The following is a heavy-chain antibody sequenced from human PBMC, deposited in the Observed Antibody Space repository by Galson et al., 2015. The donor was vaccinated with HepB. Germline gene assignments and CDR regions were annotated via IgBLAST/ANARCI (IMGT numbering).Heavy chain of an antibody. Sequence: ETLSLTCAVYGGSFSGYYWSWIRQPPGKGLEWIGEINHSGSTNYNPSLKSRVTISVDTSKNQFSLKLSSVTAADTAVYYCARGNPSLWFGELFDYWGQGTLVTVSS. CDR2: INHSGST. CDR1: GGSFSGYY. D-gene: IGHD3-10*01. V-gene: IGHV4-34*01. CDR3: ARGNPSLWFGELFDY. J-gene: IGHJ4*02.